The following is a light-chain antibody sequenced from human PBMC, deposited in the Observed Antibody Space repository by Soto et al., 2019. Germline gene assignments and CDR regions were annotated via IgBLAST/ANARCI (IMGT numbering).Light chain of an antibody. Sequence: DIVMTQSPDSLAVSLGERATINCKSSQSVLYSSNNKNYLGRYQQKPGQPPKLLIHWASTRESGVPDRFSGSGSGTDFTLTISSLQAEDVAVYYCQQYYTTPRTFGQGTKVEIK. J-gene: IGKJ1*01. CDR3: QQYYTTPRT. CDR1: QSVLYSSNNKNY. CDR2: WAS. V-gene: IGKV4-1*01.